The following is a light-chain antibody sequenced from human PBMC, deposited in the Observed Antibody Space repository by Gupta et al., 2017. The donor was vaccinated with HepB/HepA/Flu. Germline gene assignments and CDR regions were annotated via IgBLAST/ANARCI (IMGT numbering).Light chain of an antibody. Sequence: IVMTQSPASLAVSLGQRATINCKSSQRLFHYRNFLAWYQQKPGHPPKLLISWASTRESGVPDRFSGSGSGTDFTLTITSLQAEDVAVYYCQQYFDTPITFGQGTRLEIK. V-gene: IGKV4-1*01. CDR1: QRLFHYRNF. J-gene: IGKJ5*01. CDR2: WAS. CDR3: QQYFDTPIT.